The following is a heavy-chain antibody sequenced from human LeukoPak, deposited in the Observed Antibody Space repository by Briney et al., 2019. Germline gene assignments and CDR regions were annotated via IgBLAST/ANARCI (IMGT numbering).Heavy chain of an antibody. D-gene: IGHD5-24*01. V-gene: IGHV4-4*09. J-gene: IGHJ4*02. CDR1: GGSISSYY. Sequence: SETLSLTCIVSGGSISSYYWNWIRQPPGKGLEWIGYIYSSGSTDYNPSLKSRVTISVDTSKNQFSLKLSSVTAADTAVYYCARSDGYNGAWDDYWGQGTLVTVSS. CDR2: IYSSGST. CDR3: ARSDGYNGAWDDY.